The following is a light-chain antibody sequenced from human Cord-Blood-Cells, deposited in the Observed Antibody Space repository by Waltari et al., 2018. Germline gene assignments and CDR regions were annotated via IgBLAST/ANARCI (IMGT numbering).Light chain of an antibody. J-gene: IGKJ1*01. CDR3: QQYGSSRT. Sequence: EIVLTQSPGTLSLSPGERATLSCRASQSVSSHYLAWYQQKPGQAPRLLIYGASSRATGIPDRFSGSGSGTDFTLTISRLEPEDFAVYYCQQYGSSRTFGQGTKVEIK. CDR1: QSVSSHY. V-gene: IGKV3-20*01. CDR2: GAS.